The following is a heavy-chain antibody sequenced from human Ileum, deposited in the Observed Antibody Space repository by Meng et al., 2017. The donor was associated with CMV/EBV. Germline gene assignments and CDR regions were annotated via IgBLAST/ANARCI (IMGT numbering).Heavy chain of an antibody. Sequence: SGFFFSSYTMNWVRQAPGRGLGWLTSITSGGDYSYYADSVKGRFTISRDNARDSLYLQMNNLRADDTAVYYCARSSQYSSSSPLYWGQGALVTVS. CDR2: ITSGGDYS. V-gene: IGHV3-21*01. CDR3: ARSSQYSSSSPLY. D-gene: IGHD6-6*01. CDR1: GFFFSSYT. J-gene: IGHJ1*01.